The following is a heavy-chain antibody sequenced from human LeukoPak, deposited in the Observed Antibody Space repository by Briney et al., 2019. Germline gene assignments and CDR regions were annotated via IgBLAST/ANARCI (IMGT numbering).Heavy chain of an antibody. CDR2: INHSRST. CDR3: ASLVGATDY. CDR1: GGSFSGYY. D-gene: IGHD1-26*01. V-gene: IGHV4-34*01. J-gene: IGHJ4*02. Sequence: SETLSLTCAVYGGSFSGYYWSWIRQPPGKGLEWIGEINHSRSTNYNPSLKSRVTISVDTSKNQFSLKLSSVTAADTAVYYCASLVGATDYWGQGTLVTVSS.